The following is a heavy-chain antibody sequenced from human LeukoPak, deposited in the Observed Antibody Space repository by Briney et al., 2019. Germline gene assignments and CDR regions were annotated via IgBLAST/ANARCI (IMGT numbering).Heavy chain of an antibody. CDR2: IYHTGST. CDR1: GYSISSGYY. Sequence: SETLSLTCAVSGYSISSGYYWGWSRQPPGKGLEWIGSIYHTGSTYYNPSLKSRVTISVDTSKNRFSLKLSSVTAADTAVYYCARSGDGYNPSSWGQGTLVTVSS. J-gene: IGHJ5*02. CDR3: ARSGDGYNPSS. V-gene: IGHV4-38-2*01. D-gene: IGHD5-24*01.